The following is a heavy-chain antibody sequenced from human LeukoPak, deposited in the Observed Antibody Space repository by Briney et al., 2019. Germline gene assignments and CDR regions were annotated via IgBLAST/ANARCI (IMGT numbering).Heavy chain of an antibody. Sequence: GGSLRLSCAASGFTFSSYAISWVRQAPGKGLEWVSGISGSGGSTYYADSVKGRFTISRDNAKNTLYLQMNSLRAEDTAVYYCAREPIYYYYMDVWGKGTTVTVSS. CDR1: GFTFSSYA. V-gene: IGHV3-23*01. CDR2: ISGSGGST. CDR3: AREPIYYYYMDV. J-gene: IGHJ6*03.